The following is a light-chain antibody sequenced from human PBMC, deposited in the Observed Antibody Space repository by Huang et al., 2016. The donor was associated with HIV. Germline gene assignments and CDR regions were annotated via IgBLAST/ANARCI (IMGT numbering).Light chain of an antibody. CDR3: QQSYSTPWT. J-gene: IGKJ1*01. V-gene: IGKV1-39*01. CDR1: QSISNY. Sequence: DIQMTQSPSSLSASVGDRVTITCRASQSISNYLNWYQQKPGKAPKLLIYAASSLQSGGPSRFSGSGSGTDFTLTISSLQPEDFATYYCQQSYSTPWTFGQGTKVEIK. CDR2: AAS.